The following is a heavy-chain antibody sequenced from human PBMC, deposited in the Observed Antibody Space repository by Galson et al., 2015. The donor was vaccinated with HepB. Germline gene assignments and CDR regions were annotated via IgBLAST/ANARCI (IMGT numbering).Heavy chain of an antibody. Sequence: SLRLSCAASGFTFSSYTMNWVRQTPGKGLQWVSYISTNGATIHYADSVKGRFTIARENAKNAVWLQMNSLRAEDTAVYYCATTKFGSGAYWTFDIWGQGTLVTVSS. CDR2: ISTNGATI. CDR3: ATTKFGSGAYWTFDI. CDR1: GFTFSSYT. V-gene: IGHV3-48*04. J-gene: IGHJ3*02. D-gene: IGHD4/OR15-4a*01.